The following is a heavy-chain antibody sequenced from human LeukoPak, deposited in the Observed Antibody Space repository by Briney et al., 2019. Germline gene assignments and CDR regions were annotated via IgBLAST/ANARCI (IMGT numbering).Heavy chain of an antibody. CDR2: IYYSGSS. Sequence: PGGSLRLSCAASGFTFSSYWMSWVRQPPGKGLEWIGTIYYSGSSHYNPSLESRVTVSVDTSNNRFSLKLKSVTAADTAVYYCARGVVGSGGFWFDPWGQGTLVTVSS. CDR1: GFTFSSYW. V-gene: IGHV4-4*02. CDR3: ARGVVGSGGFWFDP. D-gene: IGHD3-16*01. J-gene: IGHJ5*02.